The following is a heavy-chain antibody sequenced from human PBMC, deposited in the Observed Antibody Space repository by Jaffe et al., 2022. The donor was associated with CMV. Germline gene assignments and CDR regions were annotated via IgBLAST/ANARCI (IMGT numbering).Heavy chain of an antibody. CDR1: GFTFSSYA. J-gene: IGHJ4*02. V-gene: IGHV3-23*01. Sequence: EVQLLESGGGLVQPGGSLRLSCAASGFTFSSYAMSWVRQAPGKGLEWVSAISGSGGSTYYADSVKGRFTISRDNSKNTLYLQMNSLRAEDTAVYYCANPKIAARWAPTDYWGQGTLVTVSS. CDR2: ISGSGGST. CDR3: ANPKIAARWAPTDY. D-gene: IGHD6-6*01.